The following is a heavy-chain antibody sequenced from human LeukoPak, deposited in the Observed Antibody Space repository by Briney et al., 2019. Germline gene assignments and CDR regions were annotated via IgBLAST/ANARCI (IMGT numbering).Heavy chain of an antibody. V-gene: IGHV1-2*02. CDR2: INPNSGGT. J-gene: IGHJ3*02. Sequence: ASVKVSCKASGYTLTGYYMHWVRQAPGQGLEWMGWINPNSGGTNYAQKFQGRVTMTRDTSISTAYMELSRLRSDDTAVYYCARYCSSTSCSQGAFDIWGQGTMVTVSS. CDR1: GYTLTGYY. CDR3: ARYCSSTSCSQGAFDI. D-gene: IGHD2-2*01.